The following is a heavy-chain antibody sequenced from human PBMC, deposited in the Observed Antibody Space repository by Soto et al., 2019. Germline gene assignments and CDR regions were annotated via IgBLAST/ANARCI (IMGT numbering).Heavy chain of an antibody. D-gene: IGHD6-19*01. J-gene: IGHJ4*02. CDR1: GFIFSGSA. V-gene: IGHV3-73*02. CDR3: VRQWLVCSQLDH. CDR2: IGRKAKNYAT. Sequence: EVHLVQSGGGLVQPGGSLKLSCAASGFIFSGSAMHWVRQASGKGLEWVGRIGRKAKNYATEYGASVEGKFTISRDDSKNTTFLLMNSLKSEDTAVYFCVRQWLVCSQLDHWGQGTLVTVSS.